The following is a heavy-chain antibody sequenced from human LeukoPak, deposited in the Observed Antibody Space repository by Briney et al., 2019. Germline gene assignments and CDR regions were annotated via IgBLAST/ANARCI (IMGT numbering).Heavy chain of an antibody. J-gene: IGHJ6*02. CDR3: ASAKLLWFGTYYYGMDV. V-gene: IGHV1-8*01. CDR2: MNPNSGNT. CDR1: GYTFTSYD. D-gene: IGHD3-10*01. Sequence: ASVKVSCKASGYTFTSYDINWVRQATGQGLEWMGWMNPNSGNTGYAQKFQGRVTMTRNTSISTAYMELSSLRSEDTAVYCCASAKLLWFGTYYYGMDVWGQGTTVTVSS.